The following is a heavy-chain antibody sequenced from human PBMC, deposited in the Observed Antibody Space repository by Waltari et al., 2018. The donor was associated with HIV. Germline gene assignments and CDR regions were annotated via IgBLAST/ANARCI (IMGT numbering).Heavy chain of an antibody. CDR3: ATGSTVTTLAHCDY. CDR1: GGSISSSSYY. J-gene: IGHJ4*02. D-gene: IGHD4-17*01. Sequence: QLQLQESGPGLVKPSETLSLTCTVPGGSISSSSYYCGLIRQPTGKGLEWIGSIYYSGSTYYNPSLKSRVTISVDTSKNQFSLKLSAVTAADTAVYYCATGSTVTTLAHCDYWGQGTLVTVSS. CDR2: IYYSGST. V-gene: IGHV4-39*07.